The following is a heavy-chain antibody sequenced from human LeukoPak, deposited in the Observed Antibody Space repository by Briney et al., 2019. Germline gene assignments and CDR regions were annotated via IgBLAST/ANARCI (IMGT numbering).Heavy chain of an antibody. CDR2: ISSSSSYI. CDR3: ARSIAVAGYDY. V-gene: IGHV3-21*01. D-gene: IGHD6-19*01. Sequence: PGGSLRLSCAASGFTFSSFSINWVRQAPGKGLEWVSSISSSSSYIYYADSMKGRFTISRDNAKNSLYLQMNSLRAEDTAVYYCARSIAVAGYDYWGQGTLVTVSS. CDR1: GFTFSSFS. J-gene: IGHJ4*02.